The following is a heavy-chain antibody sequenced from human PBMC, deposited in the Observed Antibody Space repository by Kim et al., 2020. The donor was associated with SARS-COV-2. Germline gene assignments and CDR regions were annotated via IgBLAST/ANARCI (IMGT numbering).Heavy chain of an antibody. CDR3: ARALQGHYYYYGMDV. V-gene: IGHV4-59*13. Sequence: SETLSLTCTVSGGSISSYYWSWIRQPPGKGLEWIGYIYYSGSTNYNPSLKSRVTISVDTSKNQFSLKLSSVTAADTAVYYCARALQGHYYYYGMDVWGQGTMVTVSS. CDR2: IYYSGST. D-gene: IGHD4-4*01. CDR1: GGSISSYY. J-gene: IGHJ6*02.